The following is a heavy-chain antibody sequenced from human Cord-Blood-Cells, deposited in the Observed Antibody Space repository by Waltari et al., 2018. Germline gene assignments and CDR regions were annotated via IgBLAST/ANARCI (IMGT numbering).Heavy chain of an antibody. CDR3: ARRGYCSGGSCYGLYYFDY. CDR2: IYYSGST. Sequence: QLQLQESGPGLVKPSETLSLTCTVSGGSISSSSYYWGWIRQPPGKGLGWIGSIYYSGSTYYNPSLKIRVTISVDTSKNQFSLKLSSVTAADTAVYYCARRGYCSGGSCYGLYYFDYWGQGTLVTVSS. J-gene: IGHJ4*02. D-gene: IGHD2-15*01. CDR1: GGSISSSSYY. V-gene: IGHV4-39*01.